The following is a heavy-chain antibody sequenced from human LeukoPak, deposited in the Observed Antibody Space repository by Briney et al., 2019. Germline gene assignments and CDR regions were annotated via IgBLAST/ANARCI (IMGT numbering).Heavy chain of an antibody. Sequence: SETLSLTCAVYGGSFSGYYWSWIRQPPGKGLEWIGEINHSGSTNYNPSLESRVTISVDTSKNQFSLKLSSVTAADTAVYYCARATAAAAHGYWGQGTLVTVSS. J-gene: IGHJ4*02. CDR1: GGSFSGYY. CDR2: INHSGST. V-gene: IGHV4-34*01. D-gene: IGHD6-13*01. CDR3: ARATAAAAHGY.